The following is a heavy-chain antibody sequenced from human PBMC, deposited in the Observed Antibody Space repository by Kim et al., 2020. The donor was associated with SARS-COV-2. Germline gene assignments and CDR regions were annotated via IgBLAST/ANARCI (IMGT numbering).Heavy chain of an antibody. CDR3: AADRGATSYYYMDV. J-gene: IGHJ6*03. CDR1: GFTFTSSA. D-gene: IGHD1-26*01. Sequence: SVKVSCKASGFTFTSSAMQWVRQARGQRLEWIGWIVVGSGNTNYAQKFQERVTITRDMSTSTAYMELSSLRSEDTAVYYCAADRGATSYYYMDVWGKGTTVTVSS. CDR2: IVVGSGNT. V-gene: IGHV1-58*02.